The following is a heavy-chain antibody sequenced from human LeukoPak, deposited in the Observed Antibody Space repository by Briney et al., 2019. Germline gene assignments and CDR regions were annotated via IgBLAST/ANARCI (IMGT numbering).Heavy chain of an antibody. D-gene: IGHD3-10*01. CDR2: IYVSGST. J-gene: IGHJ5*02. Sequence: SETLSLTCAVSGGSISSSNWWSWIRQPPGKGLEWIGSIYVSGSTYYNPSLKSRVTISVDTSKNQFSLKLNSVTAADTAVYYCARHYGPWGQGTLVTVSS. V-gene: IGHV4-39*01. CDR3: ARHYGP. CDR1: GGSISSSNW.